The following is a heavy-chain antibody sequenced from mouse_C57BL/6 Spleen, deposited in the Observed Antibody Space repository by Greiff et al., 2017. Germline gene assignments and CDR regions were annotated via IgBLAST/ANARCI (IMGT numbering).Heavy chain of an antibody. V-gene: IGHV1-39*01. D-gene: IGHD1-1*01. Sequence: EVQLQQSGPELVKPGASVKISCKASGYSFTDYNMNWVKQSHGKSLEWIGVINPNYGTTSYNQKFKGKATLTVDQSSSTAYMQLNSLTTEDSADYYCAKGLRTWFAYWGQGTLVTVSA. CDR1: GYSFTDYN. CDR2: INPNYGTT. J-gene: IGHJ3*01. CDR3: AKGLRTWFAY.